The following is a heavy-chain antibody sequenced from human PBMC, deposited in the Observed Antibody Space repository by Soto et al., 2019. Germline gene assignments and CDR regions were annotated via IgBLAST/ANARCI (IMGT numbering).Heavy chain of an antibody. CDR3: ASLILTEVNFDY. Sequence: SETLSLTCTVSGGSISSSSYSWGWIRQPPGKGLEWIGSIYYSGSTYYNPSLKSRVTISVDTSKNQFSLKLSSVTAADTAVYFCASLILTEVNFDYWGQGTLVTVSS. CDR2: IYYSGST. J-gene: IGHJ4*02. CDR1: GGSISSSSYS. V-gene: IGHV4-39*01. D-gene: IGHD3-9*01.